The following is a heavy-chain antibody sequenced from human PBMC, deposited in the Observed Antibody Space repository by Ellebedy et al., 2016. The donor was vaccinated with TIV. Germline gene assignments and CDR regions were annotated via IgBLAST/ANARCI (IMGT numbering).Heavy chain of an antibody. CDR2: ISHSSLTI. CDR3: ARDMAWGNERVNDALDI. D-gene: IGHD7-27*01. V-gene: IGHV3-48*04. J-gene: IGHJ3*02. CDR1: GFTFTPYS. Sequence: GESLKISCAASGFTFTPYSMNWVRQDPGKGLEWVSYISHSSLTIYYADSVKGRFTILRDNAENSLYLQMSSLRVDDTAMYYCARDMAWGNERVNDALDIWGQGTMVTVSP.